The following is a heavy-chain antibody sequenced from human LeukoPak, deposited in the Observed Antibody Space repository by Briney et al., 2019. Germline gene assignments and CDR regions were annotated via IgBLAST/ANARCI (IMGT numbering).Heavy chain of an antibody. CDR1: GVSIRSYY. Sequence: SETLSLTCTVSGVSIRSYYWSWIRQPPGKGLEWIGCIYYSGSTNYDPSLKSRVTISVDKSKNQFSLQLSSVTAADTAVYYCAKIPRDAFDVWGQGTLVTVSS. J-gene: IGHJ3*01. CDR2: IYYSGST. CDR3: AKIPRDAFDV. V-gene: IGHV4-59*03.